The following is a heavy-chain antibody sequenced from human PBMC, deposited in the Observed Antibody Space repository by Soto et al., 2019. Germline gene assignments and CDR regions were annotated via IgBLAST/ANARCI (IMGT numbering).Heavy chain of an antibody. CDR2: IIPIFVTA. CDR3: ARDYDFWSGYHSNWFDP. CDR1: GGTFSSYA. V-gene: IGHV1-69*01. J-gene: IGHJ5*02. D-gene: IGHD3-3*01. Sequence: QVQLVQSGAEVKKPGSSVKVSCKASGGTFSSYAISWVRQAPGQGLEWMGGIIPIFVTANYAQKFQGRVTITADESTSTAYMELSSLRSEDTAVYYCARDYDFWSGYHSNWFDPWGQGTLVTVSS.